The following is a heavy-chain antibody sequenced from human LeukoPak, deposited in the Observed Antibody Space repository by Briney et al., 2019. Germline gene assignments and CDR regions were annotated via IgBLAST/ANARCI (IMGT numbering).Heavy chain of an antibody. Sequence: PGGSLRLSCAASGFTFSSYGMHWVRQAPGKGLEWVAVISYDGSNKYYADSVKGRFTISRDNSKNTLYLQVNSLRAEDTAVYYCAKGELELRHGMDVWGQGTTVTVSS. V-gene: IGHV3-30*18. CDR3: AKGELELRHGMDV. CDR1: GFTFSSYG. D-gene: IGHD1-7*01. CDR2: ISYDGSNK. J-gene: IGHJ6*02.